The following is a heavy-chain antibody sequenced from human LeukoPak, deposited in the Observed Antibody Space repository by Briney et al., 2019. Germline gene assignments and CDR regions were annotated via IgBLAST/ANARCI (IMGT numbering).Heavy chain of an antibody. V-gene: IGHV4-34*01. CDR2: MNPSGST. Sequence: SETLSLTCAVYGGSFSGYYWTWIRQTPEKGLEWIGEMNPSGSTNYNPSLKSRVTISVDTSKNQFSLELSSVTAADTAVYYCARGRQDVTMIVVVMTAVSYYLDVWGKGTTVIVSS. CDR1: GGSFSGYY. D-gene: IGHD3-22*01. J-gene: IGHJ6*03. CDR3: ARGRQDVTMIVVVMTAVSYYLDV.